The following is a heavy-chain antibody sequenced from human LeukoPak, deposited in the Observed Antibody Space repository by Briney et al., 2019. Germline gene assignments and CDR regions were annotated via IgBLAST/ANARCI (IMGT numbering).Heavy chain of an antibody. J-gene: IGHJ4*02. Sequence: GRSLRLSCAAFGFTFSSYAMHWVRQAPGKGLEEVAVISYDGSNKYYADSVKGRFTISRDNSKNTLYLQMNSLRAEDTAVYYCARDLGYCSGGSCYNSRFDDWGQGTLVTVSS. CDR3: ARDLGYCSGGSCYNSRFDD. CDR1: GFTFSSYA. D-gene: IGHD2-15*01. CDR2: ISYDGSNK. V-gene: IGHV3-30*04.